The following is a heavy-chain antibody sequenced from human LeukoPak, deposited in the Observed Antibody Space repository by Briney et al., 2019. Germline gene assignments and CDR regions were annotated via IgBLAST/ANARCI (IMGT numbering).Heavy chain of an antibody. J-gene: IGHJ3*02. D-gene: IGHD3-10*01. Sequence: PSETLSLTCTVSGGSISSSYWGWIRQPPGKGLEWIGYFYYSGTINYNPSLKSRVTMSVDTSKNHFSLKLSSVTAADTAVYYCARRAGSYAFDIWGQGTMVTVSS. CDR3: ARRAGSYAFDI. V-gene: IGHV4-59*12. CDR1: GGSISSSY. CDR2: FYYSGTI.